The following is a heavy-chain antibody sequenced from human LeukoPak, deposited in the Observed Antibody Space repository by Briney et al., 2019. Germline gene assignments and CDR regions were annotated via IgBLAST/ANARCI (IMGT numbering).Heavy chain of an antibody. CDR2: IIPIFGTA. CDR3: AGPTNSSSSPSSFDY. D-gene: IGHD6-6*01. V-gene: IGHV1-69*05. Sequence: ASVKVSCKASGGTFSSYAISWVRQAPGQGLEWMGGIIPIFGTANYAQKFQGRVTITTDESTSTAYMELSSLRSEDTAVYYCAGPTNSSSSPSSFDYWGQGTLVTVSS. J-gene: IGHJ4*02. CDR1: GGTFSSYA.